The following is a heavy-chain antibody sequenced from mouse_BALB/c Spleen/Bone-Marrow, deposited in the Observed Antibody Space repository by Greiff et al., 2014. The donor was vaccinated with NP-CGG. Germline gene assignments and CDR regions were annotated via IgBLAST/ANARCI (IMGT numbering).Heavy chain of an antibody. D-gene: IGHD4-1*01. CDR3: ARWEYYAMDY. CDR2: IYPANGNT. CDR1: GFNIKDTY. Sequence: VQLQQSGAELVKPGASVKLSCTASGFNIKDTYMHWVKQRPEQGLEWIGRIYPANGNTKYDPKFQGKATITADTSSNTACLQLSGMTSEDTAVYYCARWEYYAMDYWGQGTSVTVSS. J-gene: IGHJ4*01. V-gene: IGHV14-3*02.